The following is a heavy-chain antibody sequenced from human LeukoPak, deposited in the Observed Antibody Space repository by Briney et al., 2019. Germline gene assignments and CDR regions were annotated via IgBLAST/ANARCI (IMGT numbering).Heavy chain of an antibody. CDR3: ARRLEYSGSKGVFDY. V-gene: IGHV3-66*01. J-gene: IGHJ4*02. D-gene: IGHD1-26*01. CDR2: IYSGGYT. Sequence: QPGRSLRLSCAASGFTVTTNYMTWVRQAPGKGLEWVSIIYSGGYTDYTDSVKGRFTISSDNSKNTLDLKMNSLRAEDTAVYYCARRLEYSGSKGVFDYWGQGTLVNVSS. CDR1: GFTVTTNY.